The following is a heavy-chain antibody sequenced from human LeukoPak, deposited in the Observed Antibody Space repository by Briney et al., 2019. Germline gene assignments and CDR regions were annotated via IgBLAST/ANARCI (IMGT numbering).Heavy chain of an antibody. CDR2: INHSGST. D-gene: IGHD3-22*01. Sequence: PSETLSLTCAVYGGSFSGYYWSWIRQPPGKGLEWIGEINHSGSTNYNPSLKSRVTISVDTSKNQSSLKLSSVTAADTAVYYCARASYDSSGYFDYWGQGTLVTVSS. V-gene: IGHV4-34*01. CDR3: ARASYDSSGYFDY. J-gene: IGHJ4*02. CDR1: GGSFSGYY.